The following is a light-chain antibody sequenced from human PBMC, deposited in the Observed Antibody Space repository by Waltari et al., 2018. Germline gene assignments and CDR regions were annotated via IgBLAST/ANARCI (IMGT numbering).Light chain of an antibody. J-gene: IGKJ1*01. CDR3: QHYVNLPVT. Sequence: DIVLTQSPGALSLSPGERATLSCRASQSVGRSLALYQQKPGQAPRLLIYDTSSRATGTPGRFSGSGSGTDFSLAISSLEPEDFAVYFCQHYVNLPVTFGQGTKVEI. V-gene: IGKV3-20*01. CDR2: DTS. CDR1: QSVGRS.